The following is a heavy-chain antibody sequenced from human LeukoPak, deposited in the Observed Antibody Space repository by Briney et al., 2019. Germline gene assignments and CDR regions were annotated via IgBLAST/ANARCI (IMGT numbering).Heavy chain of an antibody. CDR2: IGSSGGST. Sequence: GGSLRLSCAASGFTFSTYTMYWVRHPPGKRLEWVSIIGSSGGSTYYADSEKGRFTISRDNSKNTLYLQMNSLRAEDTAVYYCAKSKGVRGIIISWSLDYWGQGTLVTVSS. D-gene: IGHD3-10*01. V-gene: IGHV3-23*01. J-gene: IGHJ4*02. CDR3: AKSKGVRGIIISWSLDY. CDR1: GFTFSTYT.